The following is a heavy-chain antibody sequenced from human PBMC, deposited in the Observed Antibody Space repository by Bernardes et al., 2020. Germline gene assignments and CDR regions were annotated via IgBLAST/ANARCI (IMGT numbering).Heavy chain of an antibody. CDR3: VTTRYCNSSNWYSELGFDY. Sequence: GGSLRLTCSASGFTFSIYPMHWVRQAPGKGLQYVSSISTDGSRTYYADPVKGRFTISRDNSKNTPYLQMYVLRAEDTAVYYCVTTRYCNSSNWYSELGFDYWGQGTLVTVSS. CDR2: ISTDGSRT. J-gene: IGHJ4*02. CDR1: GFTFSIYP. V-gene: IGHV3-64D*06. D-gene: IGHD6-13*01.